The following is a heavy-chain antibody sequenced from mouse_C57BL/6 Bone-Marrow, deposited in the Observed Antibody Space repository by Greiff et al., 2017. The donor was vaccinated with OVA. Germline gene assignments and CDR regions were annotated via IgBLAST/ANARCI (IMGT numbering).Heavy chain of an antibody. CDR1: GFNFTDYY. Sequence: EVQLQQSGAELVRPGASVKLSCTASGFNFTDYYMHWVKQRPEQGLEWIGWIDPENGDTEYASKFQGKATITEDTSSNTDYLQLSSLTSEDTAVYYCTYYDYDGFGYWGKGTMVTVSA. CDR3: TYYDYDGFGY. V-gene: IGHV14-4*01. D-gene: IGHD2-4*01. J-gene: IGHJ3*01. CDR2: IDPENGDT.